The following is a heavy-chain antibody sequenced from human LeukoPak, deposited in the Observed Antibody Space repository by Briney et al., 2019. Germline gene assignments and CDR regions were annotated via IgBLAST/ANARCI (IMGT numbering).Heavy chain of an antibody. CDR1: GGSISSYY. CDR2: IYASGST. Sequence: SETLSLTCTVSGGSISSYYWSWVRQPAGKGLEWIGRIYASGSTNYNPSLKSRVTMSVDTSKNQFSLKLSSMTAADTAVYYCARHTIRYCSSTSCYFDYWGQGTLVTVSS. CDR3: ARHTIRYCSSTSCYFDY. J-gene: IGHJ4*02. V-gene: IGHV4-4*07. D-gene: IGHD2-2*01.